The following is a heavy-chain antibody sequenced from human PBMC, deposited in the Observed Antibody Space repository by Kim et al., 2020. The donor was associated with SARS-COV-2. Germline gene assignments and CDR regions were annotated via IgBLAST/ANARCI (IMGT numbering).Heavy chain of an antibody. V-gene: IGHV4-39*01. D-gene: IGHD6-19*01. Sequence: SETLSLTCTVSGGSISSSSYYWGWIRQPPGKVLEWIGSIYYSGSTYYNPSLKSRVTISVDSSKNQFSLMLSSVTAADTAVYYCARRSGWSTLYLDYWGQGTLVTVSS. CDR2: IYYSGST. J-gene: IGHJ4*02. CDR3: ARRSGWSTLYLDY. CDR1: GGSISSSSYY.